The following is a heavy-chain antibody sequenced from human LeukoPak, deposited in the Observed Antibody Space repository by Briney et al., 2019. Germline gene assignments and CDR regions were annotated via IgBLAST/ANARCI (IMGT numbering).Heavy chain of an antibody. Sequence: ASVKVSCKTSGYTFIGYYMHWVRQAPGQGLEWTGWINPNSGGTHYAQKFQGRVTMTRDTSISTGYMELSRLRSDDTAVYYCARGIVVVVAATQDYWGQGTLVTVSS. D-gene: IGHD2-15*01. CDR3: ARGIVVVVAATQDY. J-gene: IGHJ4*02. CDR2: INPNSGGT. V-gene: IGHV1-2*02. CDR1: GYTFIGYY.